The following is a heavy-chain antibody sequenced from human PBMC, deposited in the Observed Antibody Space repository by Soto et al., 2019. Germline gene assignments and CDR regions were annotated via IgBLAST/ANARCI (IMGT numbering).Heavy chain of an antibody. CDR2: TYYRSEWYN. CDR1: GYSVSSDSAA. V-gene: IGHV6-1*01. CDR3: ARGYYYGMDV. J-gene: IGHJ6*02. Sequence: SQTLSLTCAISGYSVSSDSAAWNWIRQSPSRGLEWLGRTYYRSEWYNDYAVSMKSRIVITPDTSKNQFSLQLNSVTPEDTAVYFCARGYYYGMDVWGQGTTVTVSS.